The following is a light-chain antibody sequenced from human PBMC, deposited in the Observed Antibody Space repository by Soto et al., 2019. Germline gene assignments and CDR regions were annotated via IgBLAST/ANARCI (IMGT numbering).Light chain of an antibody. J-gene: IGKJ4*01. V-gene: IGKV3-20*01. Sequence: EIVLTQSPGTLSLSPGERATLSCRASQSVSSSYLAWYQQKPGQAPRLLIYGASSRATGIPDRFSGSGSGTDFTLTISRLEPADFAVYYCHQYDSSPLTFGGVTKVEI. CDR1: QSVSSSY. CDR3: HQYDSSPLT. CDR2: GAS.